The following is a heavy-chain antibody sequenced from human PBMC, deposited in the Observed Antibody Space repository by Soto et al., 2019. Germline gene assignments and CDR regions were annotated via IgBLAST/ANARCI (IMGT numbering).Heavy chain of an antibody. D-gene: IGHD3-10*01. CDR2: IIPIFGTA. V-gene: IGHV1-69*13. J-gene: IGHJ6*02. CDR1: GGTFSSYA. Sequence: GASVKVSCKASGGTFSSYAISWVRQAPGQGLEWMGGIIPIFGTANYAQKFQGRVTITADESTSTAYMELSSLRSEDTAVYYCARVRFEGYYYYYGMDVWGQGTTVTVSS. CDR3: ARVRFEGYYYYYGMDV.